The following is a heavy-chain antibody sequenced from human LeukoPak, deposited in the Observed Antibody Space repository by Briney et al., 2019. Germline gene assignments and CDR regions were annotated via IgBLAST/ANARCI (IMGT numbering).Heavy chain of an antibody. Sequence: ASVKVSCKASGYTFTSYGISWVRQAPGQGLEWLGWINTNTGNPTYAQGFTGRFVFSLDTSVNTAYLQISSLKAEDTAVYYCARVVHPYDYESSGLTYDAFDIWGQGTMVTVSS. CDR2: INTNTGNP. J-gene: IGHJ3*02. V-gene: IGHV7-4-1*02. CDR3: ARVVHPYDYESSGLTYDAFDI. D-gene: IGHD3-22*01. CDR1: GYTFTSYG.